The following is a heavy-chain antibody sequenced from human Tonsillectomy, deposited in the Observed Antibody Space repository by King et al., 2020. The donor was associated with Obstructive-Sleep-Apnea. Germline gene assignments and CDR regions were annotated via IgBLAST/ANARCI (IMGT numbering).Heavy chain of an antibody. CDR2: IYYSGST. D-gene: IGHD3-10*01. J-gene: IGHJ5*02. Sequence: PLQESGPGLVKPSQTLSLTCTVSGGSISSGGYYWSWIRQHPGKGLEWIGYIYYSGSTYYNPSLKSRVTISVDTSKNQFSLKLSSVTAADTAVYYCAVRGVKDGWFDPWGQGTLVTVSS. V-gene: IGHV4-31*03. CDR3: AVRGVKDGWFDP. CDR1: GGSISSGGYY.